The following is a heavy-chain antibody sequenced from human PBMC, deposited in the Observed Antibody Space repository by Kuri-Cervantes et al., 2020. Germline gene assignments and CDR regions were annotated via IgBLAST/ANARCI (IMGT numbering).Heavy chain of an antibody. CDR1: GFTVSSNY. D-gene: IGHD3-10*01. V-gene: IGHV3-23*01. CDR3: AKGWFGTVGDY. CDR2: ISGSGGNI. Sequence: GGSLRLSCAASGFTVSSNYMSWVRQAPGKGLEWVSTISGSGGNIYQPNSVKGRFTVSRDNSKNTLHLQVNSLRADDTAVYYCAKGWFGTVGDYWGRGTLVTVSS. J-gene: IGHJ4*02.